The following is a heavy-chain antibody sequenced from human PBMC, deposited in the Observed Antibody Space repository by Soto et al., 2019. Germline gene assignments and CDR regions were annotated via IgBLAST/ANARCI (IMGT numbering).Heavy chain of an antibody. CDR3: ARVGSRDAYHYAVDQ. J-gene: IGHJ1*01. CDR2: VISASGSV. CDR1: GRIFSSFP. Sequence: QVQVVQSGAEVKKPGSSVKISCKASGRIFSSFPTSWVRQVPGQGLEWMGGVISASGSVTYAPKFQGRVTMTAVNSAGIGYMELTSLTSENTALYYCARVGSRDAYHYAVDQWGPGTMVTVSS. V-gene: IGHV1-69*06. D-gene: IGHD2-2*01.